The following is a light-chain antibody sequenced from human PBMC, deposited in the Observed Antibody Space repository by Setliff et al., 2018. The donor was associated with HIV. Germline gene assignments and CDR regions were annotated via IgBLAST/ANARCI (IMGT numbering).Light chain of an antibody. CDR2: DVS. Sequence: QSVLTQPPSASGAPGQSVTISCTGTSSDVGAYYSVSWYQQHPGKAPKLIIYDVSKRPSGVPDRFSGYESANTASLTVSGLQTEEEADYYCSSYAGSNNYVFGTGTRSPS. CDR3: SSYAGSNNYV. V-gene: IGLV2-8*01. CDR1: SSDVGAYYS. J-gene: IGLJ1*01.